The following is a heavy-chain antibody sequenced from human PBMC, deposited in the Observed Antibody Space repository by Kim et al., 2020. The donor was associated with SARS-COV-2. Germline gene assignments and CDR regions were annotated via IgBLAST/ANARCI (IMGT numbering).Heavy chain of an antibody. CDR3: ATPPLVVYGDYDY. V-gene: IGHV4-39*01. CDR1: GGSISSSSYY. Sequence: SETLSLTCTVSGGSISSSSYYWGWIRQPPGKGLEWIGSIYYSGSTYYNPSLKSRVTISVDTSKNQFSLKLSSVTAADTAVYYCATPPLVVYGDYDYWGQGTLVTVSS. D-gene: IGHD4-17*01. J-gene: IGHJ4*02. CDR2: IYYSGST.